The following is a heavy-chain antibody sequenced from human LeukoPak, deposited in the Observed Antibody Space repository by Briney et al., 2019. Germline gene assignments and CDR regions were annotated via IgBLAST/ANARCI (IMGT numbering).Heavy chain of an antibody. D-gene: IGHD6-13*01. CDR1: GFTFSNAW. V-gene: IGHV3-15*01. CDR3: ACWSSSSWNY. Sequence: PGGSLRLSCAASGFTFSNAWMSWVRQAPGKGLEWLARIKSKTDGGTTDYAAPVKGRFTISRDDSKNTLYLQMNSLKTEDTAVYYCACWSSSSWNYWGQGTLVTVSS. CDR2: IKSKTDGGTT. J-gene: IGHJ4*02.